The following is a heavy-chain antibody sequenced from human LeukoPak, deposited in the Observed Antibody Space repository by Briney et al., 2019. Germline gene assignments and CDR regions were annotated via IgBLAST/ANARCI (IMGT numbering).Heavy chain of an antibody. V-gene: IGHV3-21*01. CDR3: ARVPPLHRGYSGYDKESGYFQH. CDR2: ISSSSSYI. D-gene: IGHD5-12*01. J-gene: IGHJ1*01. Sequence: GRSLRLSCAASGFTFSSYSMNWVRQAPGKGLEWVSSISSSSSYIYYADSVKGRFTISRDNAKNSLYLQMNSLRAEDTAVYYCARVPPLHRGYSGYDKESGYFQHWGQGTLVTVSS. CDR1: GFTFSSYS.